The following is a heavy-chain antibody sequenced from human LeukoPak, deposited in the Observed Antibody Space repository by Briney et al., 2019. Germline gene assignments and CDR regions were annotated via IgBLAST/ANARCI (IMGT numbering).Heavy chain of an antibody. CDR2: IYDRGST. D-gene: IGHD6-13*01. CDR3: ATTRGYSSSWSFRY. J-gene: IGHJ4*02. CDR1: GGSVTVYY. Sequence: SETLSLTCTVSGGSVTVYYWSWIRQPPGKGLEWIGDIYDRGSTNYNPSFTGRVTISTDTSMKQFSLKLSSVPAADTAIYYCATTRGYSSSWSFRYWGQGTLVTVSS. V-gene: IGHV4-59*08.